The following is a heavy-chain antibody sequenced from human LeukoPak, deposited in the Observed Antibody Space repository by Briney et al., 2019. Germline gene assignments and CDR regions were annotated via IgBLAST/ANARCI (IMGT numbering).Heavy chain of an antibody. J-gene: IGHJ4*02. CDR3: ARDVDKRVSRNFDY. CDR1: GGSLSGYY. Sequence: SETLSLTCAVYGGSLSGYYWSWIRQPPGKGLEWIGEINHSGSTNYNPSLKSRVTISVDTSKNQFSLKLSSVTAADTAVYYCARDVDKRVSRNFDYWGQGTLVTVSS. V-gene: IGHV4-34*01. CDR2: INHSGST. D-gene: IGHD5-12*01.